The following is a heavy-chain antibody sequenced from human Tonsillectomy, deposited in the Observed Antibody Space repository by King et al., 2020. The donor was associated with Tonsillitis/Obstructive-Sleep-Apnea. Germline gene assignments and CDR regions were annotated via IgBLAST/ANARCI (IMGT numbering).Heavy chain of an antibody. CDR2: ILYDGSNK. V-gene: IGHV3-30*01. J-gene: IGHJ4*02. Sequence: VQLVESGGGVVQPGRSLRLSCSAAGFTFSSYAMYLVRQAPGKGLDWVAVILYDGSNKYDANSVKGRFTISSYNSKNTLYLQMNSLRAEDTAVYYCARDLGVVPAAISDYWGQGTLVTVSS. D-gene: IGHD2-2*01. CDR1: GFTFSSYA. CDR3: ARDLGVVPAAISDY.